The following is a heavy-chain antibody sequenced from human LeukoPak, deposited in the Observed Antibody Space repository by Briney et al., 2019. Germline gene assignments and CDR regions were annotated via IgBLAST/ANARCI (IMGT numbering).Heavy chain of an antibody. Sequence: SSETLSLTCAVYGGSFSGYYWSWIRQPPGKGLEWIEEINHSGSTNYNPSLKSRVTISVDTSKNQFSLKLSSVTAADTAVYYCAIELERFYYYGMDVWGQGTTVTVSS. J-gene: IGHJ6*02. CDR2: INHSGST. D-gene: IGHD1-1*01. CDR3: AIELERFYYYGMDV. CDR1: GGSFSGYY. V-gene: IGHV4-34*01.